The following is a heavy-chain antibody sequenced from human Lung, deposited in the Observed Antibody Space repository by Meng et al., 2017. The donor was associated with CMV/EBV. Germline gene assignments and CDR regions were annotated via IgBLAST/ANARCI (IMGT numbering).Heavy chain of an antibody. CDR2: ISSSGTTI. Sequence: GGSLRLXCAASGFTFNTYSMTWVRRAPGKGLEWVSYISSSGTTIHYADSVKGRFTISRDNGKNSLYLQMNSLRAEDTALYYCARGMSIAAPRFFVYWGQGALVTVSS. D-gene: IGHD6-6*01. J-gene: IGHJ4*02. CDR3: ARGMSIAAPRFFVY. CDR1: GFTFNTYS. V-gene: IGHV3-48*04.